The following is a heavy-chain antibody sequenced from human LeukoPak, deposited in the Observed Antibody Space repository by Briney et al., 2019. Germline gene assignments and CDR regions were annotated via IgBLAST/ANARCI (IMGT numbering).Heavy chain of an antibody. Sequence: SVKVSCKASGGTFSSYAISWVRQAPGQGLEWMGRIIPILGIANYAQKFQGRVTITADKSTSTAYMELSSLRSEDTAVYYCARGPRHCSGGSCYPVGVDYWGQGTLVTVSS. CDR1: GGTFSSYA. J-gene: IGHJ4*02. D-gene: IGHD2-15*01. CDR2: IIPILGIA. V-gene: IGHV1-69*04. CDR3: ARGPRHCSGGSCYPVGVDY.